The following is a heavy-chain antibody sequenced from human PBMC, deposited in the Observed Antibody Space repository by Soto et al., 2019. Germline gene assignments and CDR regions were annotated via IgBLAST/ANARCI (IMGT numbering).Heavy chain of an antibody. J-gene: IGHJ3*02. CDR3: VRGVLGDYGDPTPHAFDI. Sequence: GSLRLSCAASGLPVSTNYMSWVRQGPGKGLEWVSVIYNDGKTYYADSVKGRFTISRDASKNTLHLQMDSLRDEDTAVYYCVRGVLGDYGDPTPHAFDIWGKGTMVTVSS. D-gene: IGHD4-17*01. CDR2: IYNDGKT. V-gene: IGHV3-53*01. CDR1: GLPVSTNY.